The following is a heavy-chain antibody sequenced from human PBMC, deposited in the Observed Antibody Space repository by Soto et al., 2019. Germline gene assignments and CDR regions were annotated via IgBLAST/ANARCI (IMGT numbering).Heavy chain of an antibody. CDR3: ARDVTTNLELPMGIDP. CDR2: INPDGGGT. CDR1: GYTFTNYF. D-gene: IGHD4-17*01. V-gene: IGHV1-46*01. Sequence: HVQLVQSGAEAKKPGASVKVSCQASGYTFTNYFLHWVRQAPGQGLECMGIINPDGGGTHYTEKFNGRVTTTSDTSTSTVYMDLSSPTADDTGVYYCARDVTTNLELPMGIDPWGQGTLVTFSS. J-gene: IGHJ5*02.